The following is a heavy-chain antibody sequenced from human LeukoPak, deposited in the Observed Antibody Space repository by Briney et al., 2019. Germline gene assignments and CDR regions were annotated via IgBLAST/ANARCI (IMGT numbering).Heavy chain of an antibody. Sequence: GGSLRLSCAASGFTFSNYEVNWVRQAPGKGLEWVSYISGRGSTMYYADSVKGRFTISRDNAKNSLYLQMNSLRAEDTGLYYCARTAPYCSGGSCYSLFDYWGQGTLVTVSS. J-gene: IGHJ4*02. CDR3: ARTAPYCSGGSCYSLFDY. V-gene: IGHV3-48*03. CDR2: ISGRGSTM. D-gene: IGHD2-15*01. CDR1: GFTFSNYE.